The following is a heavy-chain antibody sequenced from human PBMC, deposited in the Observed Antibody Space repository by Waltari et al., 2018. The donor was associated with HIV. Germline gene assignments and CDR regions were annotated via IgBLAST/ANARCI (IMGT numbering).Heavy chain of an antibody. V-gene: IGHV1-69*04. CDR1: VDTLSIYS. J-gene: IGHJ5*02. CDR3: TLGRIDDIRSGRENLGGFDP. CDR2: IKPAVGIA. D-gene: IGHD3-3*01. Sequence: VPLVQSGAEVKKPGSSVRVSCKASVDTLSIYSVSRVRTAPGQGLEWMGRIKPAVGIAMQTENFQGRVTINADKSTNSAYMELGGLRSEDTALYFCTLGRIDDIRSGRENLGGFDPWGPGTLVTVSS.